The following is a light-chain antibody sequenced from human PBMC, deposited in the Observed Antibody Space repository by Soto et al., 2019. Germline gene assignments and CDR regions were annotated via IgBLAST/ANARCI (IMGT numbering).Light chain of an antibody. Sequence: QSVLTQPPSVSGAPGQRVTISCTGSSSNIGAGYVVHWYQQLPGTAPKLLIYDNSNRPSGVPDRFSGSKSGTSASLAITGLQAEDEADYYCQSYDSSLSVVFGGGTKVTVL. CDR3: QSYDSSLSVV. CDR2: DNS. J-gene: IGLJ2*01. V-gene: IGLV1-40*01. CDR1: SSNIGAGYV.